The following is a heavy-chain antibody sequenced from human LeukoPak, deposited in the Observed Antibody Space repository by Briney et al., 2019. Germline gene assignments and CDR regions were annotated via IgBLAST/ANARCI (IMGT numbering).Heavy chain of an antibody. CDR3: ARAPLYSSSWFDP. D-gene: IGHD6-13*01. Sequence: ASVKVSCKASGYIFTGYYMHWVRQAPRQGPEWMGWINPSSGGTHYAQKFQDRVTMTRDTSISTAYMELSRLRSDDTAVYYCARAPLYSSSWFDPWGQGTLVTVSS. CDR1: GYIFTGYY. J-gene: IGHJ5*02. V-gene: IGHV1-2*02. CDR2: INPSSGGT.